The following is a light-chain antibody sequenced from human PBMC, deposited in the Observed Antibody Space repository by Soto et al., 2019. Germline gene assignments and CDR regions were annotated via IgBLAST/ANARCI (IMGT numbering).Light chain of an antibody. Sequence: DIQMTQSPSTLSASVGDRVTIICRASQSISGWLAWYQQKPGKAPKLLIYKASSLESGVPSRFSGSGSGTECTLTISSLQPDDFATYYCQQYNSYSTFGQGTKVEI. CDR2: KAS. V-gene: IGKV1-5*03. CDR1: QSISGW. CDR3: QQYNSYST. J-gene: IGKJ1*01.